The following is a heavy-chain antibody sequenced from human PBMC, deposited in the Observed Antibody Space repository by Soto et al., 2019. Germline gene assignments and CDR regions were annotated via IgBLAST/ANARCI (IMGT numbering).Heavy chain of an antibody. J-gene: IGHJ4*02. V-gene: IGHV3-23*01. CDR1: GFTFSSYA. CDR3: AKARPIVEVVAAGYYFDY. CDR2: ISGSGGST. D-gene: IGHD2-15*01. Sequence: GGSLRLSCAATGFTFSSYAMSWVRQAPGKGLEWVSAISGSGGSTYYADSVKGRFTISRDNSKNTLYLQMNSLRAEDTAVYYCAKARPIVEVVAAGYYFDYWGQGTLVTVSS.